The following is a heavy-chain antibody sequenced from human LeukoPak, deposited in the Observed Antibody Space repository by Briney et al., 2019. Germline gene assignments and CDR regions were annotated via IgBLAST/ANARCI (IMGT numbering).Heavy chain of an antibody. V-gene: IGHV3-33*08. CDR1: GFTFSSYA. CDR3: ARDLFLDGCTSTSCYSHWFDP. D-gene: IGHD2-2*01. J-gene: IGHJ5*02. Sequence: GGSLRLSCAASGFTFSSYAMHWVRQAPGKGLEWVAVIWYDGSNKYYADSVKGQFTISRDNSKNTLYLQMNNLRAEDTAVYYCARDLFLDGCTSTSCYSHWFDPWGQGTLVTVSS. CDR2: IWYDGSNK.